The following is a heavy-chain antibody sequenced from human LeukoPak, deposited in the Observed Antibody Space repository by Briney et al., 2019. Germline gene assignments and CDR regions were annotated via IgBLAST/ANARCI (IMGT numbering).Heavy chain of an antibody. J-gene: IGHJ4*02. D-gene: IGHD3-10*02. CDR3: AKGRPAMFGDFDY. V-gene: IGHV3-9*01. CDR1: GFTFDDYA. Sequence: QPGRSLRLSCAASGFTFDDYAMHRVRQAPGKGLEWVSGISWNSGSIGYADSVKGRFTISRDNAKNSLYLQMNSLRAEATALYYCAKGRPAMFGDFDYWGQGTLVTVSS. CDR2: ISWNSGSI.